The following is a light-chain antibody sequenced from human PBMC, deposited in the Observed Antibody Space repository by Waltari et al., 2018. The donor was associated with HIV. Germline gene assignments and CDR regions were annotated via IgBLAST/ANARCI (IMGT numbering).Light chain of an antibody. Sequence: QSVLTQPPSASGTPGQKVTISCSGISSNIGSNEIFWYQQLPGAAPKLLMYKNDQRPSGVPDRFSGSKSGTSASLAISGLRSEDEADYTCATWDDSLSGVVFGGGTKLNVL. CDR2: KND. CDR3: ATWDDSLSGVV. V-gene: IGLV1-47*01. J-gene: IGLJ3*02. CDR1: SSNIGSNE.